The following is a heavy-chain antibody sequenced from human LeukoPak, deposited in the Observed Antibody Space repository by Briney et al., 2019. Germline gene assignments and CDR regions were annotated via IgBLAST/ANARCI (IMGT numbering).Heavy chain of an antibody. Sequence: GGSLRLSCAASGFTVSSNYMSWVRQAPGKGLEWVSVSYTGGNTHYADSVKGRFTLSRDNSENTVYLQMNSLRAEDTAMYYCASISDLLYYFDSWGQGTLVTVSS. J-gene: IGHJ4*02. V-gene: IGHV3-66*01. CDR2: SYTGGNT. CDR1: GFTVSSNY. CDR3: ASISDLLYYFDS.